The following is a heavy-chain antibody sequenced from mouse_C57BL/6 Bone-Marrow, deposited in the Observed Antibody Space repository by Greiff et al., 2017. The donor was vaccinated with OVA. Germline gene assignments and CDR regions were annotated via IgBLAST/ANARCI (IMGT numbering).Heavy chain of an antibody. CDR1: GFSLTSYG. CDR2: IWRGGST. D-gene: IGHD4-1*01. Sequence: QVQLQQSGPGLVQPSQSLSITCTVSGFSLTSYGVHWVRQSPGKGLEWLGVIWRGGSTDYNAAFMSRLSITKDKSKSQVFFKMNSLQADDTAIYYCAKPLTGRNWYFDVWGTGTTVTVSS. J-gene: IGHJ1*03. CDR3: AKPLTGRNWYFDV. V-gene: IGHV2-5*01.